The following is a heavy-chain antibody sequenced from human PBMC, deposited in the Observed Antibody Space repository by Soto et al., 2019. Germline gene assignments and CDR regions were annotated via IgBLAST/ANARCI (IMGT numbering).Heavy chain of an antibody. CDR1: GYTFSNYG. D-gene: IGHD3-22*01. CDR2: ISAYNGNT. V-gene: IGHV1-18*01. Sequence: QVQLVQSGAEVKKPGASVKVSCKASGYTFSNYGISWVRQAPGQGPEWMGWISAYNGNTNYAQKFQGRVTMTRDTSISTAYMELSSLRSDDTAVYYCAGLDSGAYYDSALDIWGQGTMVTVSS. J-gene: IGHJ3*02. CDR3: AGLDSGAYYDSALDI.